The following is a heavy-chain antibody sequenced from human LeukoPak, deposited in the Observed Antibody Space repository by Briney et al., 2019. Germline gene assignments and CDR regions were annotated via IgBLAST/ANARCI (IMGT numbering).Heavy chain of an antibody. D-gene: IGHD5-24*01. Sequence: GRSLRLSCALSGVTLRFYTLGGVPGAPGKGLEWGSVISGSGGSRDYGDSVKGRFTISRDNSKNSVYLEMSSLSAGDTAVYYCAKGGEDSGYNSHLDSWGQGTLVIVSS. CDR2: ISGSGGSR. CDR1: GVTLRFYT. V-gene: IGHV3-23*01. CDR3: AKGGEDSGYNSHLDS. J-gene: IGHJ4*02.